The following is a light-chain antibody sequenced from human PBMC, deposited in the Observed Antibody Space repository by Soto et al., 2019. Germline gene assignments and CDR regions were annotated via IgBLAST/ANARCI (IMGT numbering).Light chain of an antibody. CDR3: QQYGSSRLE. CDR2: GAS. J-gene: IGKJ4*02. Sequence: EIVLTQSPGTLSLSPGERATLSCRASQSVSSSYLAWYQQKPGQAPRLLIYGASSRATGIPDRFSGSGSGTDFTLTISRLEPEDFAVYYCQQYGSSRLEFGGGTKVEIK. CDR1: QSVSSSY. V-gene: IGKV3-20*01.